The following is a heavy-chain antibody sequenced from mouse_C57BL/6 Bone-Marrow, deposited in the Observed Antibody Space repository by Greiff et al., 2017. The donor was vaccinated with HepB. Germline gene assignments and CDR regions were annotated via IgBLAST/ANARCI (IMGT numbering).Heavy chain of an antibody. D-gene: IGHD1-1*01. CDR2: ISNGGGST. V-gene: IGHV5-12*01. Sequence: EVKLMESGGGLVQPGGSLKLSCAASGFTFSDYYMYWVRQTPEKRLEWVAYISNGGGSTYYPDTVKGRFTISRDNAKNTLYLQMSRLKSEDTAMYYCARFITTVVATYYFDYWGQGTTLTVSS. CDR3: ARFITTVVATYYFDY. J-gene: IGHJ2*01. CDR1: GFTFSDYY.